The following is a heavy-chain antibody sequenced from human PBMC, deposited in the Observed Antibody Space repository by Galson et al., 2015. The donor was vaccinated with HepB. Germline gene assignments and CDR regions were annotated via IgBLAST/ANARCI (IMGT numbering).Heavy chain of an antibody. CDR2: ISAYNGNT. J-gene: IGHJ4*02. CDR1: GYTFTSYG. V-gene: IGHV1-18*01. Sequence: SVKVSCKASGYTFTSYGISWVRQAPGQGLEWMGWISAYNGNTNYAQKLQGRVTMTTDTSTSTAYKELRSLRSDDTAVYYCARGPTRGYYYDSSGYYYWGQGTLVTVSS. CDR3: ARGPTRGYYYDSSGYYY. D-gene: IGHD3-22*01.